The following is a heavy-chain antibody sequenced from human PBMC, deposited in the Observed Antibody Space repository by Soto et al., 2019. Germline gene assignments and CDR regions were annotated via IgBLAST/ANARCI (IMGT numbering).Heavy chain of an antibody. CDR3: ARRDRSGYSYWLDT. V-gene: IGHV4-31*03. Sequence: QVQLQESGPGLVKPSQTLSLTCTVSGGSISDGYYWSWIRQHPGKGLEWIGSISDSGSTSYNPSLKSRLTISVDTSTNQFSLSLSSVTAADTAVYYCARRDRSGYSYWLDTWGQGTLVTVSS. CDR1: GGSISDGYY. CDR2: ISDSGST. J-gene: IGHJ5*02. D-gene: IGHD3-22*01.